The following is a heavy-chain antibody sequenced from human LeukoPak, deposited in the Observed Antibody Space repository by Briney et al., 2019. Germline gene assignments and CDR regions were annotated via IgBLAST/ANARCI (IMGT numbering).Heavy chain of an antibody. CDR2: IYYSGST. Sequence: SETLSLTCTGSGGSISSYYWSWIRQPPGKGLEWIGYIYYSGSTNYNPSLKSRVTISVDTSKNQFSLKLSSVTAADTAVYYCARLPSWEQQLVRDYWVQGTLVTVSS. D-gene: IGHD6-13*01. CDR3: ARLPSWEQQLVRDY. J-gene: IGHJ4*02. CDR1: GGSISSYY. V-gene: IGHV4-59*01.